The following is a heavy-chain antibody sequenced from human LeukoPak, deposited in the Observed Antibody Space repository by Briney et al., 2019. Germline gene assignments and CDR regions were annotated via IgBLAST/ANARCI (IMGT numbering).Heavy chain of an antibody. V-gene: IGHV3-33*01. J-gene: IGHJ4*02. CDR3: ARAATGLGVVGFDY. CDR2: IWYDGSNK. Sequence: GRSLRLSCAASGFTFSSYGMHWVRQAPGKGLEWVAVIWYDGSNKYYADSVKGRFTISRDNSKNTLYLQMNSLRAEDTAVYYCARAATGLGVVGFDYWGQGTLVTVSS. CDR1: GFTFSSYG.